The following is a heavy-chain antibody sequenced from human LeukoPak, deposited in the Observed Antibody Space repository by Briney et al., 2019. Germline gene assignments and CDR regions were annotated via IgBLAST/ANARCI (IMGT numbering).Heavy chain of an antibody. J-gene: IGHJ6*03. CDR3: ARTYCSSTSCNHYYYMDV. CDR1: GYTFTSYG. D-gene: IGHD2-2*01. V-gene: IGHV1-69*05. Sequence: SVKVSCKASGYTFTSYGISWVRQAPGQGLEWMGGVIPIFGTANYAQKFQGRVTITTDESTSTAYMELSSLRSEDTAVYYCARTYCSSTSCNHYYYMDVWGKGTTVTASS. CDR2: VIPIFGTA.